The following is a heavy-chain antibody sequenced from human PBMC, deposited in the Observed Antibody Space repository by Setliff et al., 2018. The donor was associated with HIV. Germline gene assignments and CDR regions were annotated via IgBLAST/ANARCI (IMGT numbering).Heavy chain of an antibody. Sequence: GGSLRLSCAASGFTFSRYTMNWVRQAPGKGLEWVSSITSSSSNIYYADSVKGRFTISRDNAKNLLYLLLNALRADDTAVYYCARAGHFDWLLPFDYWGQGTLVTVSS. V-gene: IGHV3-21*01. J-gene: IGHJ4*02. CDR3: ARAGHFDWLLPFDY. CDR2: ITSSSSNI. CDR1: GFTFSRYT. D-gene: IGHD3-9*01.